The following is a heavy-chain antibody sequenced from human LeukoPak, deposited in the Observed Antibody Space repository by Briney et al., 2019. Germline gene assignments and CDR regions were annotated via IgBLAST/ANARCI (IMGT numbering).Heavy chain of an antibody. J-gene: IGHJ4*02. CDR1: GCSLSRGVYY. D-gene: IGHD3-22*01. V-gene: IGHV4-31*03. CDR2: IYDAGST. Sequence: SETLSLTCTVSGCSLSRGVYYWSWIRQRPGKALEWIGYIYDAGSTYYNPSLQSRVTISVDTSKNQFSLKLSSVTAAGTAVYFCARGRGLFFDYWGQGTLVTVSS. CDR3: ARGRGLFFDY.